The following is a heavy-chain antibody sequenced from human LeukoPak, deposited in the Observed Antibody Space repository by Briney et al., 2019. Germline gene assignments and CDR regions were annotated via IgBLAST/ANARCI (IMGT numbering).Heavy chain of an antibody. CDR2: ISAYNGNT. D-gene: IGHD2-15*01. J-gene: IGHJ3*02. CDR3: ARVTRSNDAFDI. CDR1: GYTFTSYG. Sequence: ASVKVSCKAFGYTFTSYGISWVRQAPGQGLEWMGWISAYNGNTNYAQKLQGRVTMTTDTSTSTAYMELRSLRPDDTAVYYCARVTRSNDAFDIWGQGTMVTVSS. V-gene: IGHV1-18*01.